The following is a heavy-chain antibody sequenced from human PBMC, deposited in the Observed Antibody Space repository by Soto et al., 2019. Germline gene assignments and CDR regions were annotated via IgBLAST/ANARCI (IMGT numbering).Heavy chain of an antibody. J-gene: IGHJ6*02. Sequence: SETLSLTCAVYGGSFSGYYWSWIRQPPGKGLEWIGEINHSGSTNYNPSLKSRVTISVDTSKNQFSLKLSSVTAADTAVYYCARGKTAGFYYYYGMDVWGQGTTVTVSS. CDR2: INHSGST. CDR3: ARGKTAGFYYYYGMDV. CDR1: GGSFSGYY. V-gene: IGHV4-34*01. D-gene: IGHD6-13*01.